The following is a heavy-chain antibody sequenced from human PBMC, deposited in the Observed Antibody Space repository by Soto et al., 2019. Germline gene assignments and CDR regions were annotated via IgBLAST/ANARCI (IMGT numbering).Heavy chain of an antibody. CDR1: GGSFSGYY. CDR3: ARGRGLGYSYGYFHGMDV. J-gene: IGHJ6*02. V-gene: IGHV4-34*01. D-gene: IGHD5-18*01. Sequence: SETLSLTCAVYGGSFSGYYWSWIRQPPGEGLEWIGEINHSGSTNYNPSLKSRVTISVDTSKNQFSLKLSSVTAADTAVYYCARGRGLGYSYGYFHGMDVWGQGTTVTVSS. CDR2: INHSGST.